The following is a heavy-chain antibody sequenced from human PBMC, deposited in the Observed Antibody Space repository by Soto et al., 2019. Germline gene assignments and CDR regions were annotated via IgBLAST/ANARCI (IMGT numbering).Heavy chain of an antibody. Sequence: AAPVKVSCKASGGTLSSYAISWVRQAPGQRLEWMGGIIPISGTANYAQKFQGRVTITADESTSTAYMELSSLRSEDTAVYYCARSQGSSTSLEIYYYYYYGMDVWGQGTTVTVSS. CDR2: IIPISGTA. CDR3: ARSQGSSTSLEIYYYYYYGMDV. J-gene: IGHJ6*02. CDR1: GGTLSSYA. D-gene: IGHD2-2*01. V-gene: IGHV1-69*13.